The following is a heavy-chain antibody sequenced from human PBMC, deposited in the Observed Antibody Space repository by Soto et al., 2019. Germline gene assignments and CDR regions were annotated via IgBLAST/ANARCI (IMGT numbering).Heavy chain of an antibody. D-gene: IGHD6-13*01. CDR2: TNSDGSDT. J-gene: IGHJ4*02. Sequence: EVQLVESGGGLVQPGGSLRLSCAASGFTFSSYWMYWVRQAPGKGLVWVSRTNSDGSDTSYPDSVKGRITISSDNAKNTLYMQMNRPRAADTAVYYCAGDRCWSLFDYWGQGTLVTVSS. CDR1: GFTFSSYW. CDR3: AGDRCWSLFDY. V-gene: IGHV3-74*01.